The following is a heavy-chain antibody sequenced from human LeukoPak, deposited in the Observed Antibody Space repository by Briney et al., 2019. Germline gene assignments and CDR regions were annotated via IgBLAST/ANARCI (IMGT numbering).Heavy chain of an antibody. CDR3: VRRGDASSGWGDHDF. V-gene: IGHV3-23*01. J-gene: IGHJ4*02. CDR1: GFTFNRNA. D-gene: IGHD6-19*01. CDR2: IGGSGDKT. Sequence: GGSLRLSCAASGFTFNRNAISWVRQAPGRGLEWVSTIGGSGDKTFYADSVKGRFTISRDNSKNMVHLQMNSLTGEDAALYYCVRRGDASSGWGDHDFWGQGALVTVSS.